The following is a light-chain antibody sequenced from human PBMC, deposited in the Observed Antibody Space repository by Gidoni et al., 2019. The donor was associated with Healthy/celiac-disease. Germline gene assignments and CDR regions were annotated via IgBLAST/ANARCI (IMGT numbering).Light chain of an antibody. CDR3: QQYGSSPPLT. V-gene: IGKV3-20*01. J-gene: IGKJ4*01. CDR2: GAS. CDR1: QSVSSSY. Sequence: EIVLTQSPGTLSLSPGERATLSCRASQSVSSSYLAWYQQKPGQAPRLLIYGASSRATGIPDRVSGSGSGTDFTLTISRLEPEDFAVDYCQQYGSSPPLTFXGXTKVEIK.